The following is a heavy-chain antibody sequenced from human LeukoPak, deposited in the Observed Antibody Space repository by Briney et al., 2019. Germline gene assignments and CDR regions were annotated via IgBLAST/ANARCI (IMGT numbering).Heavy chain of an antibody. CDR2: ISGSGGST. V-gene: IGHV3-23*01. J-gene: IGHJ6*03. Sequence: GGSLRLSCAASGFTFSSYAMSWARQAPGKGLEWVSAISGSGGSTYYADSVKGRFTISGDNSKNTLYLQMNSLRAEDTAVYYCAKEDRYSSGLIFYYYYYYMDVWGKGTTVTVSS. D-gene: IGHD6-19*01. CDR3: AKEDRYSSGLIFYYYYYYMDV. CDR1: GFTFSSYA.